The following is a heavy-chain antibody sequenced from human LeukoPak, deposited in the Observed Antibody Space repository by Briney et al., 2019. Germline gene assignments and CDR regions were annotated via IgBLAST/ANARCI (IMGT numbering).Heavy chain of an antibody. J-gene: IGHJ4*02. CDR1: GGSFSGYY. V-gene: IGHV4-34*01. CDR3: ASHYYDSSGYYYVRQFDY. Sequence: PSETLSLTCAVYGGSFSGYYWSWIRQPPGKGLEWIGEINHSGSTNYNPSLKSRVTISVDTSKNQFSLKLSSVTAADTAVYYCASHYYDSSGYYYVRQFDYWGQGTLVTVSS. CDR2: INHSGST. D-gene: IGHD3-22*01.